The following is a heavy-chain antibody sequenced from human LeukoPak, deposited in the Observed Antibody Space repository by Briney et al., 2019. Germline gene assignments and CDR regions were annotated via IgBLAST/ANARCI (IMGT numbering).Heavy chain of an antibody. Sequence: SETLSLTCAVYGGSFSGYYWSWIRQPPGKGLEWIGEVNHGGSANYNPSLKSRVTISIDTSKNQFFLKLSSVTAADTAVYYCARDYVGVAGTFDYWGQGTLVTVSS. V-gene: IGHV4-34*01. D-gene: IGHD6-19*01. CDR1: GGSFSGYY. J-gene: IGHJ4*02. CDR2: VNHGGSA. CDR3: ARDYVGVAGTFDY.